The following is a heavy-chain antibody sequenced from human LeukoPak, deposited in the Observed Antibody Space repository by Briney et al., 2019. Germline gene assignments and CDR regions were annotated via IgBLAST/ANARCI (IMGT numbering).Heavy chain of an antibody. V-gene: IGHV3-21*01. CDR3: ASPPTASQHY. J-gene: IGHJ4*02. CDR1: RFTFSSSS. Sequence: GGSLRLSCAASRFTFSSSSMNWVRQAPGKGLEWVSSISSSSSYIYYADSVKGRFTISRDNAKNSLYLQMNSLRAEDTAVYYCASPPTASQHYWGQGTLVTVSS. D-gene: IGHD2-21*02. CDR2: ISSSSSYI.